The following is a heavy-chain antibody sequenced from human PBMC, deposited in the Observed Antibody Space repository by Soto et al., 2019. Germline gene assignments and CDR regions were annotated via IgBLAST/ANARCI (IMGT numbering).Heavy chain of an antibody. CDR3: AKPFGVVIKYYFDY. CDR2: ISGSGGST. V-gene: IGHV3-23*01. CDR1: GFTFSSYA. J-gene: IGHJ4*02. Sequence: GGSLRLSCAASGFTFSSYAISWVRQAPGKGLEWVSAISGSGGSTYYADSVKGRFTISRDNSKNTLYLQMNSLRAEDTAVYYCAKPFGVVIKYYFDYWGQGTLVTVSS. D-gene: IGHD3-3*01.